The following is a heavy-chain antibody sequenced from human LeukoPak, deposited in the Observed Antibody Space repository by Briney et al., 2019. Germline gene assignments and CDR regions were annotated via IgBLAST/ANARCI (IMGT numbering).Heavy chain of an antibody. D-gene: IGHD3-10*01. CDR1: GFTVSSNY. Sequence: QTGGSLRLSCAASGFTVSSNYMSWVRQAPGKGLEWVSVIYSGGSTYYADSVKGRFTISRDNSKNTLYLQMNSLRAEDTAVYYCAKDRGGVWIPQYYFDYWGQGTLVTVSS. CDR2: IYSGGST. CDR3: AKDRGGVWIPQYYFDY. J-gene: IGHJ4*02. V-gene: IGHV3-53*01.